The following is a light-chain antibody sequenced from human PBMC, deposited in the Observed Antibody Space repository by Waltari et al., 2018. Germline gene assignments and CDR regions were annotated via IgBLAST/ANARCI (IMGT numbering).Light chain of an antibody. CDR3: QQGYSTPWT. Sequence: DIEMTQSPSSVSASVGDRVTISCRASQSISSYLNWYQRKPGKAPKLLIYAASNLQGGVPSRFSGSGSGTDFTLTINTLQPEDFATYYCQQGYSTPWTFGQGTKVEIK. CDR2: AAS. CDR1: QSISSY. V-gene: IGKV1-39*01. J-gene: IGKJ1*01.